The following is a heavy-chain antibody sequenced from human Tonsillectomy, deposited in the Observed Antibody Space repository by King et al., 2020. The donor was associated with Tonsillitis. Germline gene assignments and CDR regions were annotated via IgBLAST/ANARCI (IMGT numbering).Heavy chain of an antibody. Sequence: VQLVESGGGLVQPGGSLRLSCAASGFTFSSYAMSWVRQAPGKGLEWVSAISGGDGSTYYADSVKGRFTISRDNSKNTLYLQIGSLRVEDTAIYYCARSYCRGTSCYSPFDYWGQGTLVTVSS. CDR1: GFTFSSYA. D-gene: IGHD2-2*01. V-gene: IGHV3-23*04. J-gene: IGHJ4*02. CDR3: ARSYCRGTSCYSPFDY. CDR2: ISGGDGST.